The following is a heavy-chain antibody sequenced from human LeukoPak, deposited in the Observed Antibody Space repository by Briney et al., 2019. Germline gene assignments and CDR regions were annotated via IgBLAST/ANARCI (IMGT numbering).Heavy chain of an antibody. CDR1: GITFSSYS. J-gene: IGHJ4*02. CDR3: AKGAPSSGSPFDY. Sequence: PGGSLRLSCGASGITFSSYSMNWVRQAPGKGLEWVSAISGSGGSTYSADSVKGRFTISRDNSKNTLYLQMNSLRAEDTAVYYCAKGAPSSGSPFDYWGQGTLVTVSS. CDR2: ISGSGGST. V-gene: IGHV3-23*01. D-gene: IGHD6-19*01.